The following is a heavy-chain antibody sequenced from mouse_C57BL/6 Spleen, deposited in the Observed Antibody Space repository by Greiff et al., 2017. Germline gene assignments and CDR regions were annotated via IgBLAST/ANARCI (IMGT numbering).Heavy chain of an antibody. CDR1: GYTFTDYE. CDR2: IDPETGGS. V-gene: IGHV1-15*01. J-gene: IGHJ3*01. Sequence: VQLQQSGAELVRPGASVTLSCKASGYTFTDYEMHWVKQTPVHGLEWIGAIDPETGGSAYNQKFKGKAILTADKSSSTAYMELRSLTSEDSAVYYCTRSGLGQEFAYWGQGTLVTVSA. CDR3: TRSGLGQEFAY. D-gene: IGHD4-1*01.